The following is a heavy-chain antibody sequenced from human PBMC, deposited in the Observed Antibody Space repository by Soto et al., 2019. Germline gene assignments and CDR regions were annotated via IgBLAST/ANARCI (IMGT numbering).Heavy chain of an antibody. CDR1: GGTFSSYT. J-gene: IGHJ5*02. Sequence: QVQLVQSGAEVKKPGSSVKVSCKASGGTFSSYTISWVRQAPGQGLEWMGRIIPILGIANYAQKFQGRVTITADKSTSTAYMELSSLRSEDTAVYYCARFPRRGYCSGGSCYINWFDPWGQGTLVTVSS. CDR3: ARFPRRGYCSGGSCYINWFDP. V-gene: IGHV1-69*02. CDR2: IIPILGIA. D-gene: IGHD2-15*01.